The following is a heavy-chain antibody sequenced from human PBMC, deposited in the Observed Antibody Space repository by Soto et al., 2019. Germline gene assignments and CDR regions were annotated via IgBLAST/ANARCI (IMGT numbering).Heavy chain of an antibody. CDR2: IDWDDDK. V-gene: IGHV2-70*01. CDR1: GGSLSNSYW. D-gene: IGHD2-21*01. Sequence: TLSLTCTVSGGSLSNSYWSWIRQPPGKAPEWLALIDWDDDKHYNTSLRTRLTISRGTSANQVVLTMTAMDPADTATYYCARNTRFAYEIPSATNWFDPWGQGIPVNVSS. CDR3: ARNTRFAYEIPSATNWFDP. J-gene: IGHJ5*02.